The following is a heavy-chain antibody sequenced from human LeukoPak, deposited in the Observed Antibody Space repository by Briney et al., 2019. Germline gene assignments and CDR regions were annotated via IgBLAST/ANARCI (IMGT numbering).Heavy chain of an antibody. CDR3: AKEDVDIVATTTNGGGYYFDY. J-gene: IGHJ4*02. CDR1: GFTFSSYA. D-gene: IGHD5-12*01. Sequence: PGGSLRLSCAASGFTFSSYAMSWVRQAPGKGLEWVAVISYDGSNKYYADSVKGRFTISRDNSKNTLYLQMNSLRAEDTAVYYCAKEDVDIVATTTNGGGYYFDYWGQGTLVTVSS. V-gene: IGHV3-30*18. CDR2: ISYDGSNK.